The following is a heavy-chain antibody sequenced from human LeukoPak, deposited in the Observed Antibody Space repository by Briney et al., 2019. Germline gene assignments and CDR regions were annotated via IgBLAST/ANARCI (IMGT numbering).Heavy chain of an antibody. V-gene: IGHV1-18*01. CDR3: VSGRDFDY. CDR1: GGTFSSYA. D-gene: IGHD1-26*01. CDR2: ISPYNGVR. Sequence: ASVKVSCKASGGTFSSYAITWVRQAPGQGLEWMGWISPYNGVRDYAHNLQGRVTMTTDTSTSTAYVELRSLASDDTAIYYCVSGRDFDYWGQGTLLTVSS. J-gene: IGHJ4*02.